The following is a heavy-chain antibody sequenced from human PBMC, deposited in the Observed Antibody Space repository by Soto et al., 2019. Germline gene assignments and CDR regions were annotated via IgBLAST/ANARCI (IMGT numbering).Heavy chain of an antibody. CDR1: GFTFSSYA. V-gene: IGHV3-23*01. Sequence: GGSLRLSCAASGFTFSSYAMSWVRQAPGKGLEWVSAISGSGGSTYYADSVKGRFTISRDNSKNTLYLQMNSLRAEDTAVYYCAKDQDFGGIVADHGPWSFDYWGQGTLVTVSS. J-gene: IGHJ4*02. D-gene: IGHD2-15*01. CDR2: ISGSGGST. CDR3: AKDQDFGGIVADHGPWSFDY.